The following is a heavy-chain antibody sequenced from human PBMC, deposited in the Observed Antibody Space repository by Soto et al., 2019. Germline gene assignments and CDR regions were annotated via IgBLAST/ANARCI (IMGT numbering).Heavy chain of an antibody. CDR1: GGSISSYY. CDR3: ARVRKSSGWYGVHFDY. Sequence: SETLSLTCTVSGGSISSYYWSWIRQPPGKGLEWIGYIYYSGSTNYNPSLKSRVTISVDTSKNQFSLKLSSVTAADTAVYYCARVRKSSGWYGVHFDYWGQGTLVTVYS. V-gene: IGHV4-59*01. CDR2: IYYSGST. D-gene: IGHD6-19*01. J-gene: IGHJ4*02.